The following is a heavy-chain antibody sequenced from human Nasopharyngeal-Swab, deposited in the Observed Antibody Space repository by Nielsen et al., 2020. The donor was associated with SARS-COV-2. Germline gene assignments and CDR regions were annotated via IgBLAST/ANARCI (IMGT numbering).Heavy chain of an antibody. CDR2: ISGSGDNT. V-gene: IGHV3-23*01. Sequence: GESLKISCEASGFTFASYGMTWVRQAPGKGLELVSTISGSGDNTHYADSVRGRFTISRDNSQRTVFLQMTSLRAEDTALYYCAKDPSAAMDVWGKGTTVIVSS. CDR1: GFTFASYG. CDR3: AKDPSAAMDV. J-gene: IGHJ6*03. D-gene: IGHD6-13*01.